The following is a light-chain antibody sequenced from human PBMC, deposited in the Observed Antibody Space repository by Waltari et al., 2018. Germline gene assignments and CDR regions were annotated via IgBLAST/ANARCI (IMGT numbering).Light chain of an antibody. V-gene: IGKV1-5*03. CDR3: QQYNSYPFT. CDR2: KTS. CDR1: QRLSSY. J-gene: IGKJ3*01. Sequence: DIQMTQSPSTLSASVGDRVTIICRASQRLSSYLAWYQQKPGKAPKLLIYKTSSLETGVPSSFSGTVSGTEFTLTISSLQPDDIATYYCQQYNSYPFTFGPGTKVEIK.